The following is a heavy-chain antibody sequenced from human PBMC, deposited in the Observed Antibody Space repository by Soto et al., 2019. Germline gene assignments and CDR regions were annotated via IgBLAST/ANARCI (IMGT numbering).Heavy chain of an antibody. D-gene: IGHD2-21*02. J-gene: IGHJ4*02. CDR1: GFTFSSYG. CDR2: ISYDGSNK. V-gene: IGHV3-30*18. Sequence: GGSLRLSCAASGFTFSSYGMHWVRQAPGKGLEWVAVISYDGSNKYYADSVKGRFTISRDNSKNTLYLQMNSLRAEDTAVYYCAKEQHIVVVTGTDYGGQGTLVTVSS. CDR3: AKEQHIVVVTGTDY.